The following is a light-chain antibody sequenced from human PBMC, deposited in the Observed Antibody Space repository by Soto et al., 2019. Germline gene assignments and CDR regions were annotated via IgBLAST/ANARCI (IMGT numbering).Light chain of an antibody. V-gene: IGKV3-15*01. J-gene: IGKJ1*01. CDR2: GTS. CDR3: QQYNNWPWT. Sequence: EIVLTQSPATLSVSPGERATLSCRASQSVNSNFAWYQQKPGQPPRLLIYGTSTRATGIPARFSGSGSGTDFTLTISSLQSEDFAVYSCQQYNNWPWTFGQGTKVEIK. CDR1: QSVNSN.